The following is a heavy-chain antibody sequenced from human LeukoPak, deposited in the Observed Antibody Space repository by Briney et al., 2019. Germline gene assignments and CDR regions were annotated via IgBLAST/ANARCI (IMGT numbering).Heavy chain of an antibody. CDR1: GGTFSSYA. D-gene: IGHD3-22*01. CDR2: IIPIFGTA. Sequence: SVKVSCKASGGTFSSYAISWVRQAPGQGLEWMGGIIPIFGTANYAQKFQGRVTITTEASTSTAYMELSSLRSEDTAVYYCARELHSSGLFGYWGQGTLVTVSS. J-gene: IGHJ4*02. CDR3: ARELHSSGLFGY. V-gene: IGHV1-69*05.